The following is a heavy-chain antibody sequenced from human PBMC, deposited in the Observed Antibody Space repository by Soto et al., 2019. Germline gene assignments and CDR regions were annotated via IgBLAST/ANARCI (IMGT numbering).Heavy chain of an antibody. D-gene: IGHD6-13*01. CDR2: ISYDGSNK. CDR1: GFTFSSYA. CDR3: ARAQAAAGFDP. J-gene: IGHJ5*02. V-gene: IGHV3-30-3*01. Sequence: GGSLRLSCVASGFTFSSYAMHWVRQAPGKGLEWVAVISYDGSNKYYADSVKGRFTISRDNSKNTLYLQMNSLRAEDTAVYYCARAQAAAGFDPWGQGTLVTVSS.